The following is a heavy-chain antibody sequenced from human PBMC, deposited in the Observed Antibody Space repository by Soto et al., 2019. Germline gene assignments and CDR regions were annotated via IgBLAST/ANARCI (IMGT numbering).Heavy chain of an antibody. CDR1: GGSISSGGYY. Sequence: QVQLQESGPGLVKPSQTLSLTCTVSGGSISSGGYYWSWIRQHPGKGLEWIGYIYYSGSTYYNPSLKXXVXIXXDTSKNQFSLKLSSVTAADTAVYYCARRGFAEVDYWGQGTLVTVSS. V-gene: IGHV4-31*01. J-gene: IGHJ4*02. D-gene: IGHD3-10*01. CDR3: ARRGFAEVDY. CDR2: IYYSGST.